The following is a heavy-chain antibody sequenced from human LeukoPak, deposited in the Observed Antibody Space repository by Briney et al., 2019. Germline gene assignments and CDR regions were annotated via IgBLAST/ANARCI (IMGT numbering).Heavy chain of an antibody. CDR3: AKVVAVAGSYFDY. J-gene: IGHJ4*02. Sequence: GGSLRLSCAASGFTFSSHAMSWVRQAPGKGLEWVSTISGSALSTYYADSVKGRFTISRDNSKNTLYLQMNSLRAEDTAVYYCAKVVAVAGSYFDYWGQGTLVTVSS. V-gene: IGHV3-23*01. CDR1: GFTFSSHA. D-gene: IGHD6-19*01. CDR2: ISGSALST.